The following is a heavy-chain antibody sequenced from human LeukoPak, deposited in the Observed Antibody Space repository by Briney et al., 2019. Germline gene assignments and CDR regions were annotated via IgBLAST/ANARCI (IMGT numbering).Heavy chain of an antibody. D-gene: IGHD2-2*01. CDR1: GFTFSGYY. Sequence: GGSLRLSCAASGFTFSGYYMSWLRQAPGKGLEWVSYISSDSSTIYYADSVKGRFTISRDNAKSSLYLQMNSLRTEDTAVYYCANTEYQRLGTDYWGQGTLVTVSS. CDR2: ISSDSSTI. V-gene: IGHV3-11*04. J-gene: IGHJ4*02. CDR3: ANTEYQRLGTDY.